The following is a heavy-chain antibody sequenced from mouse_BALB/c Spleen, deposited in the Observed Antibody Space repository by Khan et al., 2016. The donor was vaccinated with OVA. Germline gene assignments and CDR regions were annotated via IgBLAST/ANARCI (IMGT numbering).Heavy chain of an antibody. CDR1: GHTFTKFG. D-gene: IGHD2-10*01. CDR2: INTYTGEP. V-gene: IGHV9-3-1*01. CDR3: ARPPYFSYVRDN. Sequence: QIQLVQSGPEVKKPGETVKISCKASGHTFTKFGMNWVKQAPGKGLKWMGWINTYTGEPTYADDFNGRFAFSLETSASTAYLQINNLKNEDTATYFGARPPYFSYVRDNWGQGTSVTVSS. J-gene: IGHJ4*01.